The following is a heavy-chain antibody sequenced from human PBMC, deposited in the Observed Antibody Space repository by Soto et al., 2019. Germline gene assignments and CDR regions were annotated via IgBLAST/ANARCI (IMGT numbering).Heavy chain of an antibody. CDR3: AICEVLGVACYYGMDV. CDR2: ISWNSGSI. J-gene: IGHJ6*02. D-gene: IGHD3-10*01. CDR1: GFTFDDYA. V-gene: IGHV3-9*01. Sequence: GGSLRLSCAASGFTFDDYAMHWVRQAPGKGLEWVSGISWNSGSIGYADSVKGRFTISRDNAKNSLYLQMNSLRAEDTALYYCAICEVLGVACYYGMDVWGQGTTVTVSS.